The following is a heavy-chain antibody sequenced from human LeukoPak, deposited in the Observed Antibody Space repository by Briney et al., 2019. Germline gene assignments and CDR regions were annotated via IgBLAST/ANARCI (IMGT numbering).Heavy chain of an antibody. Sequence: GGSLRLSCAASGFTFSSYWMSWVRQAPGKGLEWVANIKQDGSEKYYVDSVKGRFTISRDNAKNSLYLQMNSLRAEDTAVYYCARFVIPYYYGSGRNSLFDYWGQGTLVTVSS. V-gene: IGHV3-7*01. D-gene: IGHD3-10*01. CDR3: ARFVIPYYYGSGRNSLFDY. CDR1: GFTFSSYW. J-gene: IGHJ4*02. CDR2: IKQDGSEK.